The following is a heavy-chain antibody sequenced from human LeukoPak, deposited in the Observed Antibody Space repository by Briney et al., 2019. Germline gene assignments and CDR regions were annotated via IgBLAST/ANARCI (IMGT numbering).Heavy chain of an antibody. CDR1: GGSISSGSYY. CDR2: IYTSGST. V-gene: IGHV4-61*02. D-gene: IGHD2-21*01. CDR3: ARGGVEFGLFDY. J-gene: IGHJ4*02. Sequence: NPSETLSLTCTVSGGSISSGSYYWSWIRQPAGKGLEWIGRIYTSGSTNYNPSLKSRVTISVDTSKNQFSLKLSSVTAADTAVYYCARGGVEFGLFDYWGQGTLVTVSS.